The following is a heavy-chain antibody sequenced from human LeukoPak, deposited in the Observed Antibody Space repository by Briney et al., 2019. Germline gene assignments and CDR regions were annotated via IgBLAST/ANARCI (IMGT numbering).Heavy chain of an antibody. V-gene: IGHV4-34*01. CDR1: GGSFSTNY. Sequence: SDTLSLTCGVSGGSFSTNYWSWIRPSSHTGLEWIGEINHSGITNYSPSLKSRLSISIDTSKNQFSLKLSSVTAADTAVYYCVRLGRNFGYYFFDSWAQGTLVTVSS. CDR2: INHSGIT. D-gene: IGHD3-22*01. J-gene: IGHJ4*02. CDR3: VRLGRNFGYYFFDS.